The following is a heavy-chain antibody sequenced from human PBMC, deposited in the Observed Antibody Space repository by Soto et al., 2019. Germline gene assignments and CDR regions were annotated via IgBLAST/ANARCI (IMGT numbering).Heavy chain of an antibody. CDR2: IYYSGTT. CDR3: ARGMAEEQIFYYFDY. J-gene: IGHJ4*02. V-gene: IGHV4-59*01. D-gene: IGHD3-9*01. CDR1: GGSISSYY. Sequence: SETLSLTCAVSGGSISSYYWSWIRQPPGKGLEWIGYIYYSGTTTYNPSLKNRVTISVDASKSQFYLKLRSVTAADTAVYYCARGMAEEQIFYYFDYWGQGALVTVSS.